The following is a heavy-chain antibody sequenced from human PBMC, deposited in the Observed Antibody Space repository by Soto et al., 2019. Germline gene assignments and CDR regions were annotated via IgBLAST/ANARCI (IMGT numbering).Heavy chain of an antibody. CDR1: GFTFSSYS. CDR3: ARDMVRGLYPEYFQH. J-gene: IGHJ1*01. D-gene: IGHD3-10*01. CDR2: IYSGGST. V-gene: IGHV3-66*01. Sequence: GGSLRLSCAASGFTFSSYSMSWVRQAPGKGLEWVSVIYSGGSTYYADSVKGRFTISRDNSKNTLYLQMNSLRAEDTAVYYCARDMVRGLYPEYFQHWGQGTLVTVSS.